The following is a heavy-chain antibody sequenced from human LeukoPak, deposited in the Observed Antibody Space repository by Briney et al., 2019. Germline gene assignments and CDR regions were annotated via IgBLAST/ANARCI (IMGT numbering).Heavy chain of an antibody. J-gene: IGHJ4*02. CDR2: IYYSGST. Sequence: SPTLSLTCTVSGGSIRSGDYYWSWIRQPPGKALEWIWYIYYSGSTYYNPSLKSRVTISVDTSKNQFSLKLSSVTAADTAVYYCARGACSGGSCYDIDYWGQGTLVTVSS. V-gene: IGHV4-30-4*01. CDR3: ARGACSGGSCYDIDY. D-gene: IGHD2-15*01. CDR1: GGSIRSGDYY.